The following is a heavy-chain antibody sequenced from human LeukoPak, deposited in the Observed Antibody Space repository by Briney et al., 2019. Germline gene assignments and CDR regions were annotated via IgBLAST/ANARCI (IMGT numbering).Heavy chain of an antibody. CDR3: ARDRAVPTIFGVVPGY. Sequence: ASVKVSCKASGYTFTSYYMHWVRQAPGQGLEWMGIIIPSGGSTSYAQKFQGRVTMTRDTSTSTVYMELSSLRSEDTAVYYCARDRAVPTIFGVVPGYWGQGTLVTVSS. V-gene: IGHV1-46*01. D-gene: IGHD3-3*01. CDR1: GYTFTSYY. J-gene: IGHJ4*02. CDR2: IIPSGGST.